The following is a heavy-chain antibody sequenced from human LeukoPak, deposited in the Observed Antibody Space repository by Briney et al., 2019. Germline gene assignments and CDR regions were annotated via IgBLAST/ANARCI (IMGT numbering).Heavy chain of an antibody. CDR3: ARDYYDSSGYFSFDY. D-gene: IGHD3-22*01. CDR2: IIPIFGTA. Sequence: SVKVSCKASGGTFSSYAISWVRQAPGQGLEWMGGIIPIFGTANYAQKFQGRVTITADESTSTAYMELSSLRSEDTAVYYCARDYYDSSGYFSFDYWGQGTLVTDSS. CDR1: GGTFSSYA. J-gene: IGHJ4*02. V-gene: IGHV1-69*13.